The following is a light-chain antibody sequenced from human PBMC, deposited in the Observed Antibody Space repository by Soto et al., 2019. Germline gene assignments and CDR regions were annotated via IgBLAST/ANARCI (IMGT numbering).Light chain of an antibody. J-gene: IGKJ1*01. CDR3: LQNHNFPWT. CDR1: QGFRND. Sequence: AIQMTQSPSSLSASVGDRVTITCRASQGFRNDLGWYQQKPGKAPKLLIYAASTLQRGVPSRFSGSGSGTDFSLTIASLQPEDCATYYCLQNHNFPWTFGQGTHVEV. CDR2: AAS. V-gene: IGKV1-6*01.